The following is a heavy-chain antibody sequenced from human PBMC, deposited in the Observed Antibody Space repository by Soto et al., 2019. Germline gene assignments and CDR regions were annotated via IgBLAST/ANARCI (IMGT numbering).Heavy chain of an antibody. D-gene: IGHD1-20*01. CDR1: GYSFTSYW. Sequence: ESLTISRKGSGYSFTSYWIGWVRQMPGKGLEWMGIIYPGDSDTRYSPSSQGQVTISADKSISTAYLQWSSLKASDTAMYYCARLTGSLDYGMDVWGQGTTVTVSS. CDR3: ARLTGSLDYGMDV. J-gene: IGHJ6*02. V-gene: IGHV5-51*01. CDR2: IYPGDSDT.